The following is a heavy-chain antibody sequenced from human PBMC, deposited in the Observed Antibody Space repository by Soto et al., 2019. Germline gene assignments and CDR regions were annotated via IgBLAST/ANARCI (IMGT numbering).Heavy chain of an antibody. CDR1: GGSISSADYY. V-gene: IGHV4-30-4*01. D-gene: IGHD3-10*01. CDR2: IYYSGST. J-gene: IGHJ5*02. CDR3: ARPRSMVRGVIAWFDP. Sequence: QVQLQESGPGLVKPSQTLSLTCTVSGGSISSADYYWSWIRQPPGKGLEWIGYIYYSGSTYYNPSLKSRVTISVDTSTIQFSLKMRSVTAADTAVYYCARPRSMVRGVIAWFDPWGQGTLVTVSS.